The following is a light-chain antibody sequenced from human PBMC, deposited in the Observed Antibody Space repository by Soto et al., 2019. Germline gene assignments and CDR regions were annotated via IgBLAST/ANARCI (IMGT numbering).Light chain of an antibody. CDR3: GTWDISLSAGLYV. V-gene: IGLV1-51*01. Sequence: QSVFTQPPSVSAAPGQKVNISCSGSSSNNGNNYVSWYQQLPGTAPKLLIYDNNKRPSGIPDRFSGSKSGTSATLGITGLQTGDEADYYCGTWDISLSAGLYVFGTGTKLTVL. J-gene: IGLJ1*01. CDR2: DNN. CDR1: SSNNGNNY.